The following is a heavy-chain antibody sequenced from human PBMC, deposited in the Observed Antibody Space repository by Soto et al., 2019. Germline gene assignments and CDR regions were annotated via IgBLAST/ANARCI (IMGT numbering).Heavy chain of an antibody. CDR3: ASTPFGVVARYGLDV. D-gene: IGHD3-3*01. V-gene: IGHV3-21*01. Sequence: EVQLVESGGGLVKPGGSLRLSCAASGFTFNNYDMSWVRQAPGEGLEWVSSISRTGSYISYADSVKGRFTISRDSAKNSLYLQMNGLRAEDPAVYYCASTPFGVVARYGLDVWGQGTTVTVSS. CDR2: ISRTGSYI. CDR1: GFTFNNYD. J-gene: IGHJ6*02.